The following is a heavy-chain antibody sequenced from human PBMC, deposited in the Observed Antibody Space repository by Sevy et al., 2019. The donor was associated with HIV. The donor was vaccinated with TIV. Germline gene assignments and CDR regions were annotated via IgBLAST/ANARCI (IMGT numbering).Heavy chain of an antibody. CDR1: GFTFDDYG. CDR3: ASMLTGASAFDI. CDR2: INWNGGST. D-gene: IGHD3-9*01. J-gene: IGHJ3*02. Sequence: GGSLRLSCAASGFTFDDYGMSWVRQAPGKGLEWVSGINWNGGSTGYADSVKGRLTISRDNAKNSLYLQMNSLRAEDTALYYCASMLTGASAFDIWGQGTMVTVSS. V-gene: IGHV3-20*04.